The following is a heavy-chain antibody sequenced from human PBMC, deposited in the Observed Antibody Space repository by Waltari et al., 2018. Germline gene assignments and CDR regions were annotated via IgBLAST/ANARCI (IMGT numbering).Heavy chain of an antibody. CDR3: ARDPTIAVASDALDI. V-gene: IGHV4-4*02. J-gene: IGHJ3*02. D-gene: IGHD6-19*01. CDR2: IYHTGST. Sequence: QVQLQESGPGLVRPSGTLSLTCAVSGGSISNSHWWSWVRQSPGKGLEWIGEIYHTGSTNYNPSLESRVTISVDTSKNQFSLKVTSVTAADTAVYYCARDPTIAVASDALDIWGQGTMVTVSP. CDR1: GGSISNSHW.